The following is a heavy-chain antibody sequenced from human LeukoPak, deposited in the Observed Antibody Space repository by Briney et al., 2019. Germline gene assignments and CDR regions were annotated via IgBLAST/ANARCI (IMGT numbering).Heavy chain of an antibody. J-gene: IGHJ6*02. CDR1: GGSISSYY. CDR2: IYYSGST. Sequence: SETLSLTCTVSGGSISSYYWSWIRQPPGKGLEWIGYIYYSGSTNYNPSLKSRVTISVDTSKNQFSLNLSSETAADTAVYYCAAAEYYYYGMDVWGQGTTVTVSS. V-gene: IGHV4-59*08. CDR3: AAAEYYYYGMDV. D-gene: IGHD6-25*01.